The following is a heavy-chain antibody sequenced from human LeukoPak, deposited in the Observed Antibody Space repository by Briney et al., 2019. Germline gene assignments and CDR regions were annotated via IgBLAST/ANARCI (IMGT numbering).Heavy chain of an antibody. CDR2: INHSGST. Sequence: SETLSLTCTVSGGSISSSSYYWGWIRQPPGKGLEWIGEINHSGSTNYNPSLKSRVTISVDTSKNQFSLKLSSVTAADTAVYYCARGLRSGLARWGQGTLVTVSS. CDR3: ARGLRSGLAR. J-gene: IGHJ4*02. CDR1: GGSISSSSYY. V-gene: IGHV4-39*07.